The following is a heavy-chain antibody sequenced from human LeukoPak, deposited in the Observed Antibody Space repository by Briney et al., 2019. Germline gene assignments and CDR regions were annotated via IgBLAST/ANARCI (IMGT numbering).Heavy chain of an antibody. Sequence: GGSLRLSCAASGFTFSSYAMHWVRQAPGKGLEWVAVISYDGSNKYYADSVKGRFTISRDNSKNTLYLQMNRLRAEDTAVYYCTKDPNGDYVGAFDFWGQGTLVTVSS. CDR2: ISYDGSNK. V-gene: IGHV3-30-3*01. D-gene: IGHD4-17*01. J-gene: IGHJ3*01. CDR3: TKDPNGDYVGAFDF. CDR1: GFTFSSYA.